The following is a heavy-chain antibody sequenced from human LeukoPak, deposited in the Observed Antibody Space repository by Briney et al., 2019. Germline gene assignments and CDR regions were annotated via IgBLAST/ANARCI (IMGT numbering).Heavy chain of an antibody. D-gene: IGHD1-7*01. CDR1: GFTFSSYG. J-gene: IGHJ4*02. CDR3: AKARDLSGTDYFDY. CDR2: ISYDGSNK. V-gene: IGHV3-30*18. Sequence: QPGGSLRLSCAASGFTFSSYGMHWVRQAPGKGLEWVAVISYDGSNKYYADSVKGRFTISRDNSKNTLYLQMNSLRAEDTAVYYCAKARDLSGTDYFDYWGQGTLVTVSS.